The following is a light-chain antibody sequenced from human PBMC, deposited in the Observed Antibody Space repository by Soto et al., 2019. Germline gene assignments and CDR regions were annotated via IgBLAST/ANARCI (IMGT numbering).Light chain of an antibody. V-gene: IGLV2-23*01. CDR1: SSDVGSYDL. Sequence: QSALTQPASVSGSPGQSIPISCTGTSSDVGSYDLVSWYQQPPGKAPKLMIYEDTKRPSGISTRFSGSKSGNAASLTISGLQAEDEADYYCCSYAGSGTFVFGTGTKVTVL. J-gene: IGLJ1*01. CDR2: EDT. CDR3: CSYAGSGTFV.